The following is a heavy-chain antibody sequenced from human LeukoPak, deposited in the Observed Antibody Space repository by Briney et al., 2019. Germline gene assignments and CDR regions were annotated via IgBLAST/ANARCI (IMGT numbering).Heavy chain of an antibody. CDR2: IKQDGSEK. V-gene: IGHV3-7*01. D-gene: IGHD1-1*01. Sequence: GGSLRLSCAASGFTFSSYWMSWVRQAPGKGLEWVANIKQDGSEKYHVDSVKGRFTISRDNAKNSLYLQMNSLRAEDTAVYYCARTSWNDVPYLDYWGQRTLVTVSS. J-gene: IGHJ4*02. CDR1: GFTFSSYW. CDR3: ARTSWNDVPYLDY.